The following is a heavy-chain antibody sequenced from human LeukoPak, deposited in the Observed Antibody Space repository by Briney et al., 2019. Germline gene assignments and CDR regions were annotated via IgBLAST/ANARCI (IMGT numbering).Heavy chain of an antibody. J-gene: IGHJ4*02. CDR3: ATIHTRGDSLLFDN. D-gene: IGHD4-17*01. CDR1: GGSIRDYY. Sequence: SETLSLTCSVSGGSIRDYYWNWIRQPPGKGLEWIGYIYYSGSTDYNPSLESRVTISVDTSKNQFSLNLSSVTAADTAVYYCATIHTRGDSLLFDNWGQGTLVTVSS. CDR2: IYYSGST. V-gene: IGHV4-59*01.